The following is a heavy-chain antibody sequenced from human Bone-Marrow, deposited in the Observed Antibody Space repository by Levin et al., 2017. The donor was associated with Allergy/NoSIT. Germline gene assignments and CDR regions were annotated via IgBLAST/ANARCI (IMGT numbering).Heavy chain of an antibody. D-gene: IGHD4-17*01. CDR1: SDSISRYY. Sequence: RSQTLSLTCTVSSDSISRYYWTWIRQPAGKQLEFIGRIFTTGRRNYSPSLNSRVTMSMDTSKNQFSLNLSSVTAADTAIYYCARGREGGDYFDYWGQGTLVTVSS. CDR3: ARGREGGDYFDY. CDR2: IFTTGRR. J-gene: IGHJ4*02. V-gene: IGHV4-4*07.